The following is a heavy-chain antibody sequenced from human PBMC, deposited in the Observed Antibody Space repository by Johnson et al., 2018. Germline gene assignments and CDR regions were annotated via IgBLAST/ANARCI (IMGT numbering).Heavy chain of an antibody. J-gene: IGHJ6*03. CDR2: ISYDGSNK. D-gene: IGHD3-16*02. CDR3: AKGDNSYYDYVWGSYPTNYYYMDV. V-gene: IGHV3-30*18. CDR1: GFTFSSYG. Sequence: QVQLVESGGGVVQPGRSLRLSCAASGFTFSSYGMHWVRQAPGKGLEWVAVISYDGSNKYYADSVQGRFTISRDNSKNTLFMQMNSLRAEDPAVYYCAKGDNSYYDYVWGSYPTNYYYMDVWGKGTTVTVSS.